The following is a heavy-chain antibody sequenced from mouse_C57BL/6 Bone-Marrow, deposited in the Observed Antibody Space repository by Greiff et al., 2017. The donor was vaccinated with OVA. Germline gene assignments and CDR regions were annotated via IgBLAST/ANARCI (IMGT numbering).Heavy chain of an antibody. CDR1: GFSLSTFGMG. D-gene: IGHD2-4*01. V-gene: IGHV8-8*01. J-gene: IGHJ2*01. CDR3: ARIRSIYYDYDGVPYYFDY. Sequence: QVTLKESGPGILQPSQTLSLTCSFSGFSLSTFGMGVGWIRQPSGKGLEWLAHIWWDDDKYYNPALKSRLTISKDTSKNQVFLKIANVDTADTATYYCARIRSIYYDYDGVPYYFDYWGQGTTLTVSS. CDR2: IWWDDDK.